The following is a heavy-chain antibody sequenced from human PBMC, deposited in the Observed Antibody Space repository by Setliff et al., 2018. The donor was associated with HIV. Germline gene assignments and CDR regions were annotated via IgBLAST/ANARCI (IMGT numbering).Heavy chain of an antibody. CDR1: GDSISTNSPY. V-gene: IGHV4-39*01. J-gene: IGHJ3*02. CDR2: IFYSGFT. Sequence: PSETLSLTCTVSGDSISTNSPYWAWIRQPPGKGLEWIGTIFYSGFTYYNPSLKSRVSIAVDTSQNQISLRLSSVTVADTAVYYFARTWDYDRSSSYFRAFDIWGQGTMVTVSS. D-gene: IGHD3-22*01. CDR3: ARTWDYDRSSSYFRAFDI.